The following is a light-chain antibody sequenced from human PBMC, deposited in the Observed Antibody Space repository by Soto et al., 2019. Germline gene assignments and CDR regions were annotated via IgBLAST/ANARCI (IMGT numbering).Light chain of an antibody. CDR3: QQYNNWPHT. CDR1: QSVNFD. V-gene: IGKV3-15*01. CDR2: GAS. J-gene: IGKJ2*01. Sequence: EIVMTQSPATLSVSPGGRATLSCRASQSVNFDLAWYQQKPGQSPRLLVYGASTRATGLPVRFSGRGTGTEFILTISGLQFEDFAIYYCQQYNNWPHTFGQGTKVDMK.